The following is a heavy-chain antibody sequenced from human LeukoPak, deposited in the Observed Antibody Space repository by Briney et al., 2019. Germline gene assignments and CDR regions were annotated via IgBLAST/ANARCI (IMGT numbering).Heavy chain of an antibody. J-gene: IGHJ4*02. CDR1: GFTFSNYW. CDR3: ARVGTRTRSFDS. Sequence: GASVRLSCTTSGFTFSNYWMNWVRQAPGQGLEWVARIKAYNGYTNYGQKFQSRVTMTTDTTTNTAYMELRSLRSDDTAVYYCARVGTRTRSFDSWGQGPLVTVSS. V-gene: IGHV1-18*01. D-gene: IGHD1/OR15-1a*01. CDR2: IKAYNGYT.